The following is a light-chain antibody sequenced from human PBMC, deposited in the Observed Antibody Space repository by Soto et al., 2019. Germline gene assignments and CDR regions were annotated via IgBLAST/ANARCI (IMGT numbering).Light chain of an antibody. V-gene: IGKV4-1*01. J-gene: IGKJ2*01. CDR1: QSVLYSSNNTNY. CDR3: QQYESTPPT. CDR2: WAS. Sequence: DIVMTQSPDSLAVSLGERATINCKSSQSVLYSSNNTNYFAWYQQRPGQPPKLLIYWASTRESGVPDRFSGSGSGTDFTLTITSLQAEDVAVYYCQQYESTPPTCGQGTKLEIK.